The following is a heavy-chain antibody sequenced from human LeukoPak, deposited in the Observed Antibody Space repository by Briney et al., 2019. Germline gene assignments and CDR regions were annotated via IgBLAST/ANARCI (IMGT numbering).Heavy chain of an antibody. CDR1: GASISSHY. D-gene: IGHD6-19*01. Sequence: SETLSLTCTVSGASISSHYWSWVRQPPGKGLEWIGYIHYRGSTNYNASLESRVTMSVDASKNQFSLKLSSVTAADTAVYYCARGGWSLDYWGQGTLVTVSS. J-gene: IGHJ4*02. V-gene: IGHV4-59*11. CDR2: IHYRGST. CDR3: ARGGWSLDY.